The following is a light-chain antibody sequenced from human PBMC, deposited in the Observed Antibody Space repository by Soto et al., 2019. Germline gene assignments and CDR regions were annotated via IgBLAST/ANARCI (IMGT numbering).Light chain of an antibody. Sequence: EIALTQSPATLSLSPGERATLSCRASQSVSKFLAWYQQKPGQAPRLLIYDASNRATSIPARFSGGGSGTDFTLTISSLEPEDFAVYYCQQRSNWPRTFGQGTKVEIK. J-gene: IGKJ1*01. CDR1: QSVSKF. V-gene: IGKV3-11*01. CDR2: DAS. CDR3: QQRSNWPRT.